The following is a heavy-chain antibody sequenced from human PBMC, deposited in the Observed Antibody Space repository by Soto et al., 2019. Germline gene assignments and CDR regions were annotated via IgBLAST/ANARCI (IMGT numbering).Heavy chain of an antibody. CDR3: ARESYSSSSEVYGSGSYQLDY. J-gene: IGHJ4*02. CDR1: GYTFTSYA. CDR2: INAGNGNT. D-gene: IGHD3-10*01. Sequence: ASVKVSCKASGYTFTSYAMHWVRQAPGQRLEWMGWINAGNGNTKYSQKFQGRVTITRDTSASTAYMELSSLRSEDTAVYYCARESYSSSSEVYGSGSYQLDYWGQGTLVTVSS. V-gene: IGHV1-3*01.